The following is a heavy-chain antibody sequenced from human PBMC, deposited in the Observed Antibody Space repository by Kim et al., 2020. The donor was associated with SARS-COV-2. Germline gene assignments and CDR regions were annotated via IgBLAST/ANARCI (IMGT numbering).Heavy chain of an antibody. Sequence: SETLSLTCTVSGGSISSSSYYWGWIRQPPGKGLEWIGSIYYSGSTYYNPSLKSRVTISVDTSKNQFSLKLSSVTAADTAVYYCARHCGGDCYINWFDPWG. CDR1: GGSISSSSYY. V-gene: IGHV4-39*01. D-gene: IGHD2-21*02. CDR3: ARHCGGDCYINWFDP. J-gene: IGHJ5*02. CDR2: IYYSGST.